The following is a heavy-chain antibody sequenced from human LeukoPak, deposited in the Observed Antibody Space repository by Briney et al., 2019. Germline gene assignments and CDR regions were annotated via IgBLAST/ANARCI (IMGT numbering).Heavy chain of an antibody. J-gene: IGHJ6*02. D-gene: IGHD2-21*01. CDR3: ARDRVLYFYYGMDV. Sequence: GGSLRLSCAASGFTFSSYSIHWVRQAPGKGLEWVAVVSYGGSSENYADSVKGRFTISRDNSKNTLYLQMNSLRAEDTAVYYCARDRVLYFYYGMDVWGQGTTVTVSS. CDR1: GFTFSSYS. V-gene: IGHV3-30-3*01. CDR2: VSYGGSSE.